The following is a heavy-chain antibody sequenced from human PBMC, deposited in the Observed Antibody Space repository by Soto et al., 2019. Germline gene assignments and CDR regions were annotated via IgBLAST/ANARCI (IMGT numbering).Heavy chain of an antibody. CDR1: GFNFNNYG. D-gene: IGHD5-12*01. CDR2: ISDDGSSK. J-gene: IGHJ4*02. CDR3: AKGCRRGYDLCDS. Sequence: QVQLVESGGGVVQPGRSLRLSCTASGFNFNNYGIHWVRQAPGKGLEWVAVISDDGSSKYYADSVKGRFTISRDNSKNTLYLQMNSLRTEDTAFYYCAKGCRRGYDLCDSWGQGTLVTVSS. V-gene: IGHV3-30*18.